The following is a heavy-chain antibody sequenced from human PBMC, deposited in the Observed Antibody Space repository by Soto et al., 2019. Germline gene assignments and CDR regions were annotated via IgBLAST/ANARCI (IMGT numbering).Heavy chain of an antibody. J-gene: IGHJ4*02. Sequence: GGSLRLSCAASGFTFSSYGMHWVRQAPGKGLEWVAVISYDGSNKYYADSVKGRFTISRDNSKNTLYLQMNSLRAEDTAVYYCAKDLGGGSYMVDYWGQGTLVTVSS. CDR3: AKDLGGGSYMVDY. V-gene: IGHV3-30*18. D-gene: IGHD1-26*01. CDR2: ISYDGSNK. CDR1: GFTFSSYG.